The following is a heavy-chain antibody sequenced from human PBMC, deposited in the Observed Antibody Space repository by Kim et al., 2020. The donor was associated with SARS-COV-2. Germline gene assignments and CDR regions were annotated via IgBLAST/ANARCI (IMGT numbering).Heavy chain of an antibody. D-gene: IGHD3-22*01. CDR3: VCGYYRPTPPGTFDI. CDR2: INPNSGGS. V-gene: IGHV1-2*06. Sequence: ASVKVSCKASGYTFTGYYMHWVRQAPGQGLEWMGRINPNSGGSNYAQKFQGRVTMTRDTSVSTAYMELSRLRSDDTAGYYCVCGYYRPTPPGTFDIWGQGTMVTVSS. CDR1: GYTFTGYY. J-gene: IGHJ3*02.